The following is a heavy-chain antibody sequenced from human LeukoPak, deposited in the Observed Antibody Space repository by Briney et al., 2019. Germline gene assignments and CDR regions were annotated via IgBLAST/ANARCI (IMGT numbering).Heavy chain of an antibody. D-gene: IGHD6-13*01. CDR2: MNPNSGNT. V-gene: IGHV1-8*01. CDR1: GYTFTSYD. J-gene: IGHJ4*02. CDR3: ARGPDYSSSWYPSGY. Sequence: ASVKVSCKASGYTFTSYDINWVRQATGQGLEWMRWMNPNSGNTGYAQKFQGRVTMTRNTSISTAYMELSSLRSEDTAVYYCARGPDYSSSWYPSGYWGQGTLVTVSS.